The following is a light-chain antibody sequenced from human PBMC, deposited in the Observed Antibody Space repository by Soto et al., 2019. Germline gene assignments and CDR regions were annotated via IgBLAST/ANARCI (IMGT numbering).Light chain of an antibody. V-gene: IGLV2-14*01. J-gene: IGLJ2*01. CDR2: NVS. CDR3: SSFTSIDTVL. Sequence: QSALTQPASVSGSPGQSITISCTGTSSDVGGYNYVSWYQQHPGKAPKLIIYNVSNRPSGVSNRFSGSKSGNTASLTISGLQAEDEGHYYCSSFTSIDTVLFGGGTKLTVL. CDR1: SSDVGGYNY.